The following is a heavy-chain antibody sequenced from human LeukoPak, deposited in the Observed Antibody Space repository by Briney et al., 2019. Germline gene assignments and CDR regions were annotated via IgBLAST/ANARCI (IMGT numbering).Heavy chain of an antibody. V-gene: IGHV4-59*01. J-gene: IGHJ5*02. CDR3: ARAQTYYYDSSGFGWFDP. Sequence: SETLSLTCTVSGGSISSYYWSWIRQPPGKGLEWIGYIYYSGSTNYNPSLKSRVTISVDTSKNQFSLKLSSVTAADTAVYYCARAQTYYYDSSGFGWFDPWGQGTLVTVSS. D-gene: IGHD3-22*01. CDR2: IYYSGST. CDR1: GGSISSYY.